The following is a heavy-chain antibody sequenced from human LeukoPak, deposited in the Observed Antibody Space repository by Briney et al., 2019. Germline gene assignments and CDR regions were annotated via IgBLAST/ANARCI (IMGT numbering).Heavy chain of an antibody. J-gene: IGHJ4*02. CDR1: GGSFSGYY. CDR3: ARGGMPDY. Sequence: SETLSLTCAVYGGSFSGYYWSWIRQPPGKGLEWIGEINHSGSTNYNPSLKSRVTISVDTSKNQFSLKLSSVTAADTAVYYCARGGMPDYCGQGTLVTVSS. CDR2: INHSGST. D-gene: IGHD2-2*01. V-gene: IGHV4-34*01.